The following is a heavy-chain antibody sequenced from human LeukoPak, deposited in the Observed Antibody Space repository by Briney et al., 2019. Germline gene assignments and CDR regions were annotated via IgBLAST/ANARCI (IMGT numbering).Heavy chain of an antibody. Sequence: PGGSLRLSCAASGFTFSDYYMSWIRQAPGKGLDWVSYISSSGSTIYYADSVKGRFTISRDNAKNSLYLQMNSLRAEDTAVYYCARASSTVTTLFDYWGQGTLVTVSS. J-gene: IGHJ4*02. D-gene: IGHD4-17*01. V-gene: IGHV3-11*04. CDR2: ISSSGSTI. CDR3: ARASSTVTTLFDY. CDR1: GFTFSDYY.